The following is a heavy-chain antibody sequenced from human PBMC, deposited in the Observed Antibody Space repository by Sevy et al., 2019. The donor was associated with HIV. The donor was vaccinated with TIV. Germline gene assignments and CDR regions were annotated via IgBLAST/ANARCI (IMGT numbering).Heavy chain of an antibody. D-gene: IGHD2-21*02. CDR2: ISSSSSTI. Sequence: GGSLRLSCAASGFTFSSYSMNWVRQAPGKGLEWVSYISSSSSTIYYTDSVKGRFTISRDNAKNSLYLQMNSLRDEDTAVYYCARDGESIVVVTAIQVGAFDIWGQGTMVTVSS. J-gene: IGHJ3*02. CDR3: ARDGESIVVVTAIQVGAFDI. V-gene: IGHV3-48*02. CDR1: GFTFSSYS.